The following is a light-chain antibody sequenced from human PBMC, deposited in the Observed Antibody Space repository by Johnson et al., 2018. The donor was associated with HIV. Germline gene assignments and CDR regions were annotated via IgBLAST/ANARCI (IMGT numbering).Light chain of an antibody. Sequence: QSALTQPPSVSAAPGQKVTISCSGSSSNIGNNYVSWYQQLPGTAPKLLIYDNHKRPSGIPDRFSGSKSGTSATLGITGLQTGDEADYYCGTWDSSLGAFVFGTGTKFTVL. CDR1: SSNIGNNY. J-gene: IGLJ1*01. CDR2: DNH. V-gene: IGLV1-51*01. CDR3: GTWDSSLGAFV.